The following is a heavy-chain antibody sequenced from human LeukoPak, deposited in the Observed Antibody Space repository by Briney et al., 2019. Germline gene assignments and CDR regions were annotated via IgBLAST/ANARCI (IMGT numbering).Heavy chain of an antibody. D-gene: IGHD6-13*01. J-gene: IGHJ4*02. V-gene: IGHV1-69*04. CDR1: GGTFSSYA. Sequence: VASVKVSCKASGGTFSSYAISWVRQAPGQGLEWMGRIIPILGIANYAQKFQGRVTITADKSTSTAYMELSRLRSDDTAVFYCAREEVIAAAGPTLDYWGQGALVTVSS. CDR3: AREEVIAAAGPTLDY. CDR2: IIPILGIA.